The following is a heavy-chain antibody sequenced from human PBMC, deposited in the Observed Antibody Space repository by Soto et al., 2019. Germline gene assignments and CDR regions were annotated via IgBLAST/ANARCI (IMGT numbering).Heavy chain of an antibody. Sequence: QVQLVQSGAEVKKPGASVKVSGKASGYTFASYTISWMRQAPGQGLEWMGWISAYNGNTNYAQKRQGRVTMTTDTSTSTAYRELRSLRSDDTAVYYCARDPPPPYYWGQGTLVTVSS. CDR1: GYTFASYT. V-gene: IGHV1-18*01. CDR2: ISAYNGNT. J-gene: IGHJ4*02. CDR3: ARDPPPPYY.